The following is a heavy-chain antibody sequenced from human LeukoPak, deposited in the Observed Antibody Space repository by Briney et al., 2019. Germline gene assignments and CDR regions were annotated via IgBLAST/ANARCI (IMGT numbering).Heavy chain of an antibody. CDR3: ARDGSLVVTHFDY. J-gene: IGHJ4*02. V-gene: IGHV3-7*01. Sequence: GRSLRLSCAASGFTFSSYWMSWVRQAPGKGLEWVANIKQDGSEKYYVDSVKGRFTISRDNAKNSLYLQMNSLRAEDTAVYYCARDGSLVVTHFDYWGQGTLVTVSS. CDR2: IKQDGSEK. CDR1: GFTFSSYW. D-gene: IGHD4-23*01.